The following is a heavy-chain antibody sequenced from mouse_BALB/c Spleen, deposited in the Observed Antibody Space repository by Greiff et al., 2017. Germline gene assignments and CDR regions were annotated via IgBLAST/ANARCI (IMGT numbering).Heavy chain of an antibody. CDR1: GFTFSSFG. D-gene: IGHD1-1*01. CDR2: ISSGSSTI. J-gene: IGHJ1*01. V-gene: IGHV5-17*02. Sequence: DVMLVESGGGLVQPGGSRKLSCAASGFTFSSFGMHWVRQAPEKGLEWVAYISSGSSTIYYAETVKGRFTISRDNPKNTLFRQMTILRSEDTAMYYCARSGYYYVSSWYFDVWGAGTTVTVSS. CDR3: ARSGYYYVSSWYFDV.